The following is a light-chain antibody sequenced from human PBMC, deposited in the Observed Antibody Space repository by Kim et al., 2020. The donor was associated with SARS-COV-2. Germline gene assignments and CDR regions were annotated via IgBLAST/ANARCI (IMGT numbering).Light chain of an antibody. J-gene: IGLJ2*01. CDR1: SGHSSYA. Sequence: QPVLTQSPSASASLGASVKLTCTLSSGHSSYAIAWHQQQPEKGPRYLMKLNSDGSHSKGDGIPDRFSGSSSGAERYLTISSLQSEDEADYYCQTWGTGIRVFGGATQLTVL. CDR2: LNSDGSH. V-gene: IGLV4-69*01. CDR3: QTWGTGIRV.